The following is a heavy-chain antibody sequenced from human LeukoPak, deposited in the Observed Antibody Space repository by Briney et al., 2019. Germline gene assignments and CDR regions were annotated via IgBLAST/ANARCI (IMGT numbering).Heavy chain of an antibody. CDR1: GYTFTTYY. J-gene: IGHJ5*02. V-gene: IGHV1-46*01. Sequence: ASVKVSCKTSGYTFTTYYMHWVRQAPGQGLEWMGIINPTTGVTNYAQKFQGRVSMTRDTSASTVYMELNSLRSEDTAVYYCTRDRVVPNAGPRLYNWFDPRGQGTLVTVSS. CDR3: TRDRVVPNAGPRLYNWFDP. CDR2: INPTTGVT. D-gene: IGHD2-2*01.